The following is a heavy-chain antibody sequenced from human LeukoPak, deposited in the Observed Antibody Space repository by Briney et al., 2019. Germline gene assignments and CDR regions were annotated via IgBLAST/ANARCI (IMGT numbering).Heavy chain of an antibody. V-gene: IGHV3-23*01. CDR1: VFTFSSYG. CDR2: ISGSGGTT. D-gene: IGHD1-26*01. Sequence: GGTLRLSCAASVFTFSSYGMSWVRQAPGKGLEWVSAISGSGGTTYYADSVKGRFTISRDNSKNTLHLQMNSLRAEDTAVYYCATSGGSYWSWGQGTLVTVSS. CDR3: ATSGGSYWS. J-gene: IGHJ5*02.